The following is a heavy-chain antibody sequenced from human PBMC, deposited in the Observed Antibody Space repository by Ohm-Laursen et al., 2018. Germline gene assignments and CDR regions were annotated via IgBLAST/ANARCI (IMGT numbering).Heavy chain of an antibody. J-gene: IGHJ3*02. CDR1: GYTFINYD. D-gene: IGHD1-7*01. CDR3: ARGRLSGTRRALDI. V-gene: IGHV1-8*01. Sequence: ASVKVSCKTSGYTFINYDIHWVRQASGQGLEWMGWMNPKSGDTGYAHKFQGRVTMSRNTSISTANLEMTSLRSEDTAVYYCARGRLSGTRRALDIWGQGTLVTVSS. CDR2: MNPKSGDT.